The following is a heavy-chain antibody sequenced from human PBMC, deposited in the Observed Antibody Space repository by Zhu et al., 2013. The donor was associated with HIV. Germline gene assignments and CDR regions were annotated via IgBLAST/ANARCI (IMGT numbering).Heavy chain of an antibody. Sequence: QVQLVQSGAEVKKPGASVKVSCKASGYTFTGYYMHWVRQAPGQGLEWMGWINPNSGGANYAQKFQDRVTMTRDTSIRTAYMELSRLTSDDTAVYYCARGLGSGSYSSAEYFSTGARAPVVTVSS. J-gene: IGHJ1*01. V-gene: IGHV1-2*02. D-gene: IGHD3-10*01. CDR3: ARGLGSGSYSSAEYFST. CDR1: GYTFTGYY. CDR2: INPNSGGA.